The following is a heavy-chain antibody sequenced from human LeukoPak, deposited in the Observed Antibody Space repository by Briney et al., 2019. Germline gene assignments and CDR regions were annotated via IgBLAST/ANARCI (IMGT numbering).Heavy chain of an antibody. CDR3: ARGPLDSADYSFDY. CDR2: VAYTGSA. V-gene: IGHV4-59*11. D-gene: IGHD3-22*01. Sequence: SETLSLTCNVSSGSINNHHWSWIRQPPGKRLEWIAYVAYTGSAVYNPSLKSRVTISVDTSKNQFSLKLKSVTAADTAVYYCARGPLDSADYSFDYWGQGALVTASS. CDR1: SGSINNHH. J-gene: IGHJ4*02.